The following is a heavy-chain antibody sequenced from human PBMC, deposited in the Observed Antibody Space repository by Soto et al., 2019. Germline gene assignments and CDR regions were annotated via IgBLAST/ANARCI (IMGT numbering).Heavy chain of an antibody. Sequence: GGSLRLSCSASGFTLSNDLVHWVRQSPGKGLVWVSRISADGSDTAYADSVKGRFSISRDNARNTVYLQMSSLRVDDTAVYYCMPKVPSGPRRAWGQGTLVTVSS. V-gene: IGHV3-74*01. CDR1: GFTLSNDL. D-gene: IGHD6-25*01. CDR2: ISADGSDT. CDR3: MPKVPSGPRRA. J-gene: IGHJ5*02.